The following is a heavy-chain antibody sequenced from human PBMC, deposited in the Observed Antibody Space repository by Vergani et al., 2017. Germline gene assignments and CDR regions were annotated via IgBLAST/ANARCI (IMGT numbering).Heavy chain of an antibody. D-gene: IGHD5-18*01. CDR1: GFTFGDYA. CDR3: SRGRGYSFGYSDY. Sequence: EVQLLESGGGLVQPGRSLRLSCEASGFTFGDYAVTWVRQAPGKGLEYIGFIRNKAYGGTTEYAASVKGRFTISRDDSKRLAYLQLSGLKTEDTAVYFCSRGRGYSFGYSDYWGQGTLVTVSS. V-gene: IGHV3-49*04. CDR2: IRNKAYGGTT. J-gene: IGHJ4*02.